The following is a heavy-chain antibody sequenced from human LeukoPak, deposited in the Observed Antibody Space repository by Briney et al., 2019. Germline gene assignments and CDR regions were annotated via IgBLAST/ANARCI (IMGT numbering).Heavy chain of an antibody. CDR2: ISGSGGST. D-gene: IGHD4-23*01. Sequence: QPGGSLRLSCAASGFTFSTYDMSWVRQAPGKGLEWVSSISGSGGSTYYADSVKGRFTISRDNSKNTLYLRMNTLRAEDTAVYYCAIGPGGLFKYWGQGTLVTVSS. CDR1: GFTFSTYD. CDR3: AIGPGGLFKY. J-gene: IGHJ4*02. V-gene: IGHV3-23*01.